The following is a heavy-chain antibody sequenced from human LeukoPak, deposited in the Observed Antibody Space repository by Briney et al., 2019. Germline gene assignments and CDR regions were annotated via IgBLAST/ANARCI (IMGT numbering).Heavy chain of an antibody. CDR2: IYHSGST. V-gene: IGHV4-38-2*02. Sequence: SETLSLTCTVSGYSISSGYYWGWIRQPPGKGLEWIGSIYHSGSTYYNPSLKSRVTISVDTSKNQFSLKLSSVTAADTAVYYCAPGIRWLSSNNNWFDPWGQGTLVTVSS. D-gene: IGHD5/OR15-5a*01. CDR3: APGIRWLSSNNNWFDP. J-gene: IGHJ5*02. CDR1: GYSISSGYY.